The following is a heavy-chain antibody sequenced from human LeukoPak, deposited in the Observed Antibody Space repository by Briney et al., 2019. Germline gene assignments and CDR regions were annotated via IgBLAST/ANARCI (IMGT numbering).Heavy chain of an antibody. D-gene: IGHD3-16*02. CDR2: TSTDGSTT. Sequence: PGGSLRLSCAASGFTFNNYWVHWVRQAPGKGLVWVSSTSTDGSTTVYGDSVKGRFTISRDNGKNTLDLQLNSLRVEDTVVYFCTRTGYRHGMDVWGQGTTVTVSS. CDR3: TRTGYRHGMDV. CDR1: GFTFNNYW. V-gene: IGHV3-74*01. J-gene: IGHJ6*02.